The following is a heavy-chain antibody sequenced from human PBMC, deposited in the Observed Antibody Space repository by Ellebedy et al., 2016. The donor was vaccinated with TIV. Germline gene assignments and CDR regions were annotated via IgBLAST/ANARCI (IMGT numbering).Heavy chain of an antibody. CDR3: AKVGWNYMRDPKPYYYYGMDV. CDR2: ISGSGGST. J-gene: IGHJ6*02. CDR1: GFTFSSYA. Sequence: GESLKISCAASGFTFSSYAMSWVRQAPGKGLEWVSAISGSGGSTYYADSVKGRFTISRDNSKNTLYLQMNSLRAEDTAVYYCAKVGWNYMRDPKPYYYYGMDVWGQGTTVTVSS. V-gene: IGHV3-23*01. D-gene: IGHD1-7*01.